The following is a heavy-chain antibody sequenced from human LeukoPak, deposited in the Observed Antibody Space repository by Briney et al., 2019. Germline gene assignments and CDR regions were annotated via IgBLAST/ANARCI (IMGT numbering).Heavy chain of an antibody. J-gene: IGHJ4*02. CDR2: IHTSGTT. D-gene: IGHD1-14*01. CDR3: ARDPAGHGRYFDY. CDR1: GGSSSNYF. V-gene: IGHV4-4*07. Sequence: SETLSLTCTVSGGSSSNYFCTWLRQSAGAGLDCIGRIHTSGTTYYNPSLKSRVSMSVDTSKNEFSLRLNSVTAADTAVYYCARDPAGHGRYFDYWGQGALVTVSS.